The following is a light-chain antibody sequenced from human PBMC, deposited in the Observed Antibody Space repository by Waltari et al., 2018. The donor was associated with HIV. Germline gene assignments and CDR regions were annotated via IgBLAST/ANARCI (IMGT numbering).Light chain of an antibody. J-gene: IGLJ2*01. CDR1: SDDIRGYNY. CDR2: EVN. V-gene: IGLV2-8*01. Sequence: QSALTQPPSASGSLGQSVTISCSGTSDDIRGYNYVFWYQQYPAKAPKLLIYEVNKRPSGVPDRFSGSKSLNTASLTVSGLQAEDEAHYFCSSFAGSNTVVFGGGTKLTVL. CDR3: SSFAGSNTVV.